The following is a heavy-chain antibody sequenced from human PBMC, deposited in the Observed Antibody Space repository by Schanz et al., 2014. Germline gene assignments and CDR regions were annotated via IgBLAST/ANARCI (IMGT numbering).Heavy chain of an antibody. J-gene: IGHJ5*02. CDR3: AREPLSGYNWFDP. CDR1: GGSISSGTYY. Sequence: QVQLQESGPGLVKPSQTLSLTCIVSGGSISSGTYYWSWLRQPAGKGLEWIGRIYTSGSTNYNPSLKSRATISLDTSKNQFSLRRSSVTAADTAVYYCAREPLSGYNWFDPWGQGSLVTVSS. V-gene: IGHV4-61*02. CDR2: IYTSGST. D-gene: IGHD6-25*01.